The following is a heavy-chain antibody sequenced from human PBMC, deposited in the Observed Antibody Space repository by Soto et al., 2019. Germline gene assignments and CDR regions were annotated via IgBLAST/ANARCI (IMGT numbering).Heavy chain of an antibody. D-gene: IGHD1-26*01. J-gene: IGHJ5*02. Sequence: LSLTCTVSGGSISSGGYYWSWIRQHPGKGLEWIGYIYYSGSTYYNPSLKSRVTISVDTSKNQFSLKLSSVTAADTAVYYCARVGAEYNWFDPWGQGTLVTVSS. CDR1: GGSISSGGYY. CDR2: IYYSGST. CDR3: ARVGAEYNWFDP. V-gene: IGHV4-31*03.